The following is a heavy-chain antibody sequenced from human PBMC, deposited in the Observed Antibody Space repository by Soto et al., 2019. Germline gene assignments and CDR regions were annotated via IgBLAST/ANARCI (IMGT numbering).Heavy chain of an antibody. Sequence: QVQLQQWGAGLLKPSETLSLTCAVYGGSFSGYYWSWIRQPPGKGLEWIGEINHSGSTNYNPSLKSRVTISVDTSKNQFSLKLSSVTAADKAVYYCARGGERWLQSYYFDYWGQGTLVTVSS. J-gene: IGHJ4*02. V-gene: IGHV4-34*01. D-gene: IGHD3-10*01. CDR1: GGSFSGYY. CDR3: ARGGERWLQSYYFDY. CDR2: INHSGST.